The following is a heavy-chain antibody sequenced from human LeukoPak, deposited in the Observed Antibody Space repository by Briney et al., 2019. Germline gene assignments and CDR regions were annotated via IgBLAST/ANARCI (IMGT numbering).Heavy chain of an antibody. D-gene: IGHD3-22*01. V-gene: IGHV3-49*04. CDR3: IKDVDDSSGYYYS. Sequence: GGSLRLSCTASGFTFGDYAMSWVRQAPGKGLEWVGFIRSKAYGGTTEYAASVKGRFTISRDDSKSIAYLQMNSLKTEDTAVYYCIKDVDDSSGYYYSWGQGTLVTVSS. J-gene: IGHJ4*02. CDR2: IRSKAYGGTT. CDR1: GFTFGDYA.